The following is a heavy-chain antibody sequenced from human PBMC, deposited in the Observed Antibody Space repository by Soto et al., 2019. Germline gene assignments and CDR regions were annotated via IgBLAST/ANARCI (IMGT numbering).Heavy chain of an antibody. CDR2: VYSSGTT. CDR1: GLAVTSNY. Sequence: EVQLVETGGGLIQPGGSLSLSCAASGLAVTSNYMSWFRRAPGKGLEWVSIVYSSGTTYYADSVKGRFTFSRDKSKNTIYLQMRNLRAEDTAVYYCARVDTYDYYYSMDVWGQGTTVTVSS. J-gene: IGHJ6*02. CDR3: ARVDTYDYYYSMDV. V-gene: IGHV3-53*02. D-gene: IGHD5-18*01.